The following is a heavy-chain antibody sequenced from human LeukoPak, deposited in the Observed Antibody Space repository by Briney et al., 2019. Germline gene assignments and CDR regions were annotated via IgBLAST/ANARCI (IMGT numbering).Heavy chain of an antibody. Sequence: PGGSLRLSCAASGFTFDDYAMHWVRQAPGKGLEWVSGISWNSGSIGYADSVKGRFTISRDNAKNSLYLQMNSLRAEDTALYYCARDNVGALKLFDYWGQGTLVTVSS. CDR1: GFTFDDYA. D-gene: IGHD1-26*01. CDR2: ISWNSGSI. V-gene: IGHV3-9*01. CDR3: ARDNVGALKLFDY. J-gene: IGHJ4*02.